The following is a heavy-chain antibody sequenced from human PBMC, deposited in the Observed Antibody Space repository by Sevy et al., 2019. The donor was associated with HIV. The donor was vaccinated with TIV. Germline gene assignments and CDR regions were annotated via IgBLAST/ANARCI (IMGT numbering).Heavy chain of an antibody. Sequence: GGSLRLSCAASGFTFSSYAMSWVRQAPGKGLEWVSPISGSGGSTYYADSGKGRFIISRDNSKNTLYLQMNSLRAEDTAVYYCAKMRSTMIVVVTHFDYWGQRTLVTVSS. CDR2: ISGSGGST. D-gene: IGHD3-22*01. J-gene: IGHJ4*02. CDR3: AKMRSTMIVVVTHFDY. V-gene: IGHV3-23*01. CDR1: GFTFSSYA.